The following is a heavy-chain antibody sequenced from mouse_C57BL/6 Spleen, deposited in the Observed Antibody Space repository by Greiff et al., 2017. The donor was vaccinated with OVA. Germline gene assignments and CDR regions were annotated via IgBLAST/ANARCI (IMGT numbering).Heavy chain of an antibody. CDR1: FSPFPDSY. CDR2: INPYNGGT. CDR3: ARIHYYGSSYGGYFDV. Sequence: EVQLHQSGPVLFPPFSSFPLSFPSSFSPFPDSYLNWVKQSHGKSLEWIGVINPYNGGTSYNQKFKGKATLTVDKSSSTAYMELNSLTSEDSAVYYCARIHYYGSSYGGYFDVWGTGTTVTVSS. V-gene: IGHV1-19*01. J-gene: IGHJ1*03. D-gene: IGHD1-1*01.